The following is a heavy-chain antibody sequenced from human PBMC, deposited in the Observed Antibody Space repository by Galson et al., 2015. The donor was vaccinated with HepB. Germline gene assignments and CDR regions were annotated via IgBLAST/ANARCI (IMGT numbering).Heavy chain of an antibody. J-gene: IGHJ6*02. CDR2: INHSGST. CDR1: GGSFSGYY. CDR3: ASVPYCGGDCYYYYYGMDV. V-gene: IGHV4-34*01. D-gene: IGHD2-21*02. Sequence: SETLSLTCAVYGGSFSGYYWSWIRQPPGKGLEWIGEINHSGSTNYNPSLKSRVTISVDTSKNQFSLKLSSVTAADTAVYYCASVPYCGGDCYYYYYGMDVWGQGTTVTVSS.